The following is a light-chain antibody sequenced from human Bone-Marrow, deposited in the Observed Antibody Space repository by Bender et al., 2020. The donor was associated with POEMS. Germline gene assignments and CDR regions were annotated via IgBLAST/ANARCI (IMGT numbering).Light chain of an antibody. Sequence: QSVVTQPPLLSEAPRQRVTISCSGSSSNIGNHGVNWYQQLPGEAPKLLIYYDDLLTPGVSDRFSASKSGTSASLAISELQSEDEALYYCSAWDDSLSGWVFGGATKLVVL. CDR3: SAWDDSLSGWV. J-gene: IGLJ3*02. CDR1: SSNIGNHG. CDR2: YDD. V-gene: IGLV1-36*01.